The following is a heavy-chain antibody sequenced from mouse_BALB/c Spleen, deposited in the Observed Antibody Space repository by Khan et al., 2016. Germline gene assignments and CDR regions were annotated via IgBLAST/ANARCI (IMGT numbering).Heavy chain of an antibody. J-gene: IGHJ4*01. Sequence: VQLQQPGTELVRPGASVKLSCKASGYSFTRYWMNWVKQRPGQGLEWIGMIHPSDSESRLNQKFKDKATLTVDNSSSIAYMQLSSPTSEDSAVXYCTRSAYGNHPYYAMDYWGQGTSVTVSS. CDR1: GYSFTRYW. CDR3: TRSAYGNHPYYAMDY. CDR2: IHPSDSES. V-gene: IGHV1-61*01. D-gene: IGHD2-1*01.